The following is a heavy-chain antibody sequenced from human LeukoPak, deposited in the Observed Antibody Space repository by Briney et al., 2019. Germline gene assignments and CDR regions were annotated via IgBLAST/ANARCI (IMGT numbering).Heavy chain of an antibody. V-gene: IGHV1-46*01. CDR3: ATRDSKQSFYY. D-gene: IGHD6-13*01. J-gene: IGHJ4*02. CDR1: GYTFSSYY. Sequence: ASVKVSCKAAGYTFSSYYMHWVRQAPGQGPEWMGIINPSGDGTSYAQKFQGRVTMTRDTSTSTVYMELSSLRSEDTAVYYCATRDSKQSFYYWGQGTMVTVSS. CDR2: INPSGDGT.